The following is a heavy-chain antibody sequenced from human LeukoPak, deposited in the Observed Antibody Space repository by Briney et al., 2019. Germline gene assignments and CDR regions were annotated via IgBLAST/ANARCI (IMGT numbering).Heavy chain of an antibody. CDR1: GGTFSRYA. CDR2: IILTLGTA. V-gene: IGHV1-69*13. J-gene: IGHJ4*02. CDR3: ARVTAAGIDY. D-gene: IGHD6-13*01. Sequence: SVKVSCKASGGTFSRYAISWVRQAPGQGLEWMGGIILTLGTANHAQKFQGRVTITADESTSTAYMVLSSLRSEDTAVYYCARVTAAGIDYWGQGTLVTVPS.